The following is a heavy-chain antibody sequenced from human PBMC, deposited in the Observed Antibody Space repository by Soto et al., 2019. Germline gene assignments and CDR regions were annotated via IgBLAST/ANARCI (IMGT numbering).Heavy chain of an antibody. Sequence: PGGSLRLSCAASGFTFSSYAMSWVRQAPGKGLEWVSAISGSGGSTYYADSVKGRFTISRDNSKNTLYLQMNSLRAEDTAVYYCAKLKSDGDYQYYFDYWGQGTLVTVSS. CDR1: GFTFSSYA. D-gene: IGHD4-17*01. J-gene: IGHJ4*02. CDR2: ISGSGGST. CDR3: AKLKSDGDYQYYFDY. V-gene: IGHV3-23*01.